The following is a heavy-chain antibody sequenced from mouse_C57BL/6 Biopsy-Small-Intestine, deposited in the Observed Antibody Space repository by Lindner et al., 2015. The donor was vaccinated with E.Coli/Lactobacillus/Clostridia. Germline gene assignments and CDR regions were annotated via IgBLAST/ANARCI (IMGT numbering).Heavy chain of an antibody. D-gene: IGHD6-1*01. V-gene: IGHV1-54*01. CDR3: ARGGNRASYFDY. CDR1: GYAFTNYL. CDR2: INPGSGGT. J-gene: IGHJ2*01. Sequence: VQLQESGAELVRPGTSVKVSCKASGYAFTNYLIEWVKQRPGQGLEWIGVINPGSGGTNYNEKFKGKATLTADKSSSTAYMQLSSLTSEDSAVYFCARGGNRASYFDYWGQGTTLTVSS.